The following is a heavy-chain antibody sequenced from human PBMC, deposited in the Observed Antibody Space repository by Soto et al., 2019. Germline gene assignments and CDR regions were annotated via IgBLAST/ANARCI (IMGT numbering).Heavy chain of an antibody. D-gene: IGHD6-13*01. CDR1: GGSFSNYY. Sequence: PSETLSLTCGVYGGSFSNYYWSWIRQPPGKGLEWIGEINHSGSTNYNPSLKSRVTISVDTSKNQISLKLSSVTAAGAAVYYCASNPLGYSENYWGQGTLVTVSS. V-gene: IGHV4-34*01. CDR3: ASNPLGYSENY. CDR2: INHSGST. J-gene: IGHJ4*02.